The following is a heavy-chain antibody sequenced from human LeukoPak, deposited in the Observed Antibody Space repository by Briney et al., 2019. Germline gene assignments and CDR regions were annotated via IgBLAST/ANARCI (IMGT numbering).Heavy chain of an antibody. CDR3: ARDPVRRQYYYDSSGYVDY. CDR1: GFTFSSYG. V-gene: IGHV3-33*01. D-gene: IGHD3-22*01. CDR2: IWYDGSNK. Sequence: PGGSLRLYCPASGFTFSSYGMHWVRQAPGKGLEWVAVIWYDGSNKYYADSVKGRFTISRDNSKNTLYLQMNSLRAEDTAVYYCARDPVRRQYYYDSSGYVDYWGQGTLVTVSS. J-gene: IGHJ4*02.